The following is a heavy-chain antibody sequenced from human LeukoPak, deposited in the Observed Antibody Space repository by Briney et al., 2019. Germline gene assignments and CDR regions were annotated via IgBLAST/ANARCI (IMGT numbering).Heavy chain of an antibody. CDR3: ARAGVHDYVWGSSNL. CDR1: GYTFTRYG. Sequence: ASVKVSCKASGYTFTRYGIGWVRQAPGQGPEWMGRISADNGNAKYAQKFQDRVTITTDESTSTAYMELSSLRSEDTAVYYCARAGVHDYVWGSSNLWGQGTLVTVSS. V-gene: IGHV1-18*01. CDR2: ISADNGNA. D-gene: IGHD3-16*01. J-gene: IGHJ4*02.